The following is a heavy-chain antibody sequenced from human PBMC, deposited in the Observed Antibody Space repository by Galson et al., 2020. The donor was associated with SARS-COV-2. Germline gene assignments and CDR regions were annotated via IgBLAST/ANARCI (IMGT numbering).Heavy chain of an antibody. V-gene: IGHV3-23*01. CDR1: GFTFRTYA. Sequence: GGSLRLSCAVSGFTFRTYAMSWVRQAPGKGLEWVSGISGRGGSTYYADSVKGRFTISRDNSKNTLYLQMNSLRAEDTAVYYCAKSYWGIAAAGYYLDYWGQGALVTVSS. J-gene: IGHJ4*02. D-gene: IGHD6-13*01. CDR3: AKSYWGIAAAGYYLDY. CDR2: ISGRGGST.